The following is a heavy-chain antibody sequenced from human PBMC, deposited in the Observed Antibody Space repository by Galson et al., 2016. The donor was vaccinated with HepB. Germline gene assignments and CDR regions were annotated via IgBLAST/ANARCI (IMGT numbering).Heavy chain of an antibody. CDR3: AREYGARQGSYY. J-gene: IGHJ4*02. CDR1: GASISSSNYY. CDR2: IYYSGTT. Sequence: SETLSLTCTVSGASISSSNYYWGWIRQPPWKGLEWIGSIYYSGTTHYNPSLRSRVTISVDTSKNQFSLRLSSVTAADTAVYYCAREYGARQGSYYWGLGSLVTVAS. V-gene: IGHV4-39*02. D-gene: IGHD6-6*01.